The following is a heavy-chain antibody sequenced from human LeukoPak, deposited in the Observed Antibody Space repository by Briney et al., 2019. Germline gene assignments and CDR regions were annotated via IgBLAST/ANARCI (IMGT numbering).Heavy chain of an antibody. D-gene: IGHD5-18*01. J-gene: IGHJ3*02. CDR2: IYYSGST. CDR1: GGSISSYY. Sequence: SETLSLTCTVSGGSISSYYWSWIRQPPGKGLEWIGYIYYSGSTNYNPSLKSRVTISVDTSKNQFSLKLSSVTAADTAVYYCARDKTSNTAMVAGAFDIRGQGTMVTVSS. V-gene: IGHV4-59*01. CDR3: ARDKTSNTAMVAGAFDI.